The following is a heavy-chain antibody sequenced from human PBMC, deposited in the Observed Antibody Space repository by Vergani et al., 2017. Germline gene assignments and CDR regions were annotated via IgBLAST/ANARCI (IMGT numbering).Heavy chain of an antibody. CDR1: GYTFTSYY. Sequence: QVQLVQSGAEVKKPGASVKVSCKASGYTFTSYYMHWVRQAPGQGLEWMGWISAYNGNTNYAQKLQGRVTMTTDTSTSTAYMELRSLRSDDTAVYYCASGVRDQTGSNWFDPWGQGTLVTVSS. CDR2: ISAYNGNT. V-gene: IGHV1-18*04. J-gene: IGHJ5*02. D-gene: IGHD3-10*01. CDR3: ASGVRDQTGSNWFDP.